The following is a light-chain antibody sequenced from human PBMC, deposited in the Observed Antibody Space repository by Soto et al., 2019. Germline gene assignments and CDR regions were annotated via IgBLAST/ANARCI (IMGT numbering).Light chain of an antibody. CDR1: SSNIGSNT. V-gene: IGLV1-44*01. J-gene: IGLJ2*01. CDR2: SNN. CDR3: AAWDDSLNGVV. Sequence: QSALTQPPSASGTPGQRVTISCSGSSSNIGSNTVNWFQQLPGTAPKLLIYSNNQRPSGVPDRFSGSKSGTSASLAISGLQSEDAADYYCAAWDDSLNGVVFGGGTKLTVL.